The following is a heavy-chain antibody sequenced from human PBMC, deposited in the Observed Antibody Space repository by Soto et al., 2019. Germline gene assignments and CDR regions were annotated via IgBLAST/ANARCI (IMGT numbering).Heavy chain of an antibody. V-gene: IGHV3-23*01. CDR3: AKTDCTNGVCYFSLDY. J-gene: IGHJ4*02. CDR1: GFTLSSYA. Sequence: PGGSLRLSCAASGFTLSSYAMSWVRQAPGKGLEWVSAISGSGGSTYYADSVKGRFTISRDNSKNTLYLQMNSLRAEDTAVFYCAKTDCTNGVCYFSLDYWGQGTLVTVSS. CDR2: ISGSGGST. D-gene: IGHD2-8*01.